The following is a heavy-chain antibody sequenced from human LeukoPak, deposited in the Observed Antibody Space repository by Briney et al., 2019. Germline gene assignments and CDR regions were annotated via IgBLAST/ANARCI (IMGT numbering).Heavy chain of an antibody. CDR2: ISGSGGST. Sequence: GGSLRLSCAASGFTFSNYAMTWVRQAPGKGLEWVSAISGSGGSTDYADSVKGRFTISRDNSKNTLYLQMNSLRAEDTAVYYCAKHRADFWSAYSYWGQGTLVTVSS. CDR1: GFTFSNYA. CDR3: AKHRADFWSAYSY. D-gene: IGHD3-3*01. J-gene: IGHJ4*02. V-gene: IGHV3-23*01.